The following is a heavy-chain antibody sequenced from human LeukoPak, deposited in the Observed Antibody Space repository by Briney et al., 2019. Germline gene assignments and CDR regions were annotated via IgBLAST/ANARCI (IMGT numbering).Heavy chain of an antibody. CDR3: ARANYFDTSGSWN. J-gene: IGHJ4*02. CDR2: ISAYSGGI. D-gene: IGHD3-22*01. Sequence: ASVKVSCKASGYTFTSYGISWVRQAPGQGLEWMGWISAYSGGISYAQRFQGRVTMTRDTSISTAYMELSRLRSDDTAVYYCARANYFDTSGSWNWGQGTLVTVSS. V-gene: IGHV1-2*02. CDR1: GYTFTSYG.